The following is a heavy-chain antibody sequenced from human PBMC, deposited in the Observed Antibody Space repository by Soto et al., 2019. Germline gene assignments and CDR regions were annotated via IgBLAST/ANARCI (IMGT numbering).Heavy chain of an antibody. V-gene: IGHV1-46*01. J-gene: IGHJ5*02. CDR3: ARAGLGSNWFDP. CDR2: INPSGGST. D-gene: IGHD2-15*01. Sequence: GASVKVSCKASGYTFTSYYMHWVRQAPGQGLEWMGIINPSGGSTSYAQKFQGSVTMTRYTSTSTVYMELSSLRSEDTAVYYCARAGLGSNWFDPWGQGTLVTVSS. CDR1: GYTFTSYY.